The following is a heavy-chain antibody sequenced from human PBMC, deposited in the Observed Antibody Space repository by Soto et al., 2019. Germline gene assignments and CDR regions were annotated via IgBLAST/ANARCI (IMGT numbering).Heavy chain of an antibody. CDR3: ATGRGVRGVIIPTYYYYGLEV. V-gene: IGHV4-34*01. J-gene: IGHJ6*02. D-gene: IGHD3-10*01. CDR2: INQSRST. Sequence: SDTLSLTCAVYGGSFSGYYWNWIRQPPGKGLEWIGEINQSRSTNYNPSLKSRVTISVDTSKNQFSLKLSSVSAADTPVYYCATGRGVRGVIIPTYYYYGLEVWGQGSTVT. CDR1: GGSFSGYY.